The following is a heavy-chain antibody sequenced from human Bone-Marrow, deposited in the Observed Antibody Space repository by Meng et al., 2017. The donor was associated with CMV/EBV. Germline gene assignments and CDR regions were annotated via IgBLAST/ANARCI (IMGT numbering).Heavy chain of an antibody. CDR2: INPNSGGT. V-gene: IGHV1-2*02. D-gene: IGHD4-23*01. Sequence: ASVKVSCQASGYTFTGYYMHWVRQAPGQGLQWMGWINPNSGGTNFAQKFQGRVTMTRDTSISTAYMELNRLTSDDTAVYYCARDYGGNSDAFGIWGPGTMVTVSS. CDR1: GYTFTGYY. CDR3: ARDYGGNSDAFGI. J-gene: IGHJ3*02.